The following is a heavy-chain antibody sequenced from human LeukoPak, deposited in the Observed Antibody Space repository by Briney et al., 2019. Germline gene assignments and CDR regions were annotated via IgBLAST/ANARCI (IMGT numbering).Heavy chain of an antibody. V-gene: IGHV1-2*02. CDR2: INPNSGGT. Sequence: ASVKVSCKASGYTFTGYYMHWVRQAPGQGLEWMGWINPNSGGTNYAQEFQGRVTMTRDTSISTAYMELSRLRSDDTAVYYCARDRLRRGSSSSDYWGQGTLVTVSS. J-gene: IGHJ4*02. CDR3: ARDRLRRGSSSSDY. CDR1: GYTFTGYY. D-gene: IGHD6-6*01.